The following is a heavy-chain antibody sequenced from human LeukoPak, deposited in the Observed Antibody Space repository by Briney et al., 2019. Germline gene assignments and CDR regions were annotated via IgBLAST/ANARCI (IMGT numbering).Heavy chain of an antibody. Sequence: GGSLRLSCAASGFTFSSYEMNWVRQAPGKGLEWVSYISSSGRTIYYADSVKGRFTISRDNAKNSLYLQMNSLRAEDTAVYYCATYSGSRDGFDSWGQGTLVTVSS. D-gene: IGHD6-13*01. V-gene: IGHV3-48*03. CDR1: GFTFSSYE. J-gene: IGHJ4*02. CDR3: ATYSGSRDGFDS. CDR2: ISSSGRTI.